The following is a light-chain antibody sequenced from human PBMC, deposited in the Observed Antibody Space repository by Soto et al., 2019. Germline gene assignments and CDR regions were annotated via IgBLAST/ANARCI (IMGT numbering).Light chain of an antibody. Sequence: EIVLTQSPGTLSLSPGERATLSCRASQSVRNNLAWYQQKPGQAPRLVIYGASIRATGVPARFSGSGFETEFTLTISSLQSEDFAVYYCQQYNNWPPITFGQGTRLEIK. CDR3: QQYNNWPPIT. V-gene: IGKV3-15*01. J-gene: IGKJ5*01. CDR1: QSVRNN. CDR2: GAS.